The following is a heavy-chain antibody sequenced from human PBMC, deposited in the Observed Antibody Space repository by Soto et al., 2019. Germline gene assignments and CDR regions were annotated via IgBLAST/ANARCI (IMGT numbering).Heavy chain of an antibody. D-gene: IGHD4-17*01. CDR2: ISYDGSNK. Sequence: PGGSLRLSCAASGFTFSSYGMHWVRHAPRKGLEWVAVISYDGSNKYYADSVKGRFTISRDNSKNTLYLQMNSLRAEDTAVYYCAQDQSDGLDYYYGMDVWGQGTTVTVS. J-gene: IGHJ6*02. CDR3: AQDQSDGLDYYYGMDV. CDR1: GFTFSSYG. V-gene: IGHV3-30*18.